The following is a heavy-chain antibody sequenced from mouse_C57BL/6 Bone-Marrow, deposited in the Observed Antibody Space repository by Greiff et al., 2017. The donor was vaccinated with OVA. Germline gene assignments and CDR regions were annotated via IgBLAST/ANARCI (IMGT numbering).Heavy chain of an antibody. Sequence: EVQRVESVAELVRPGASVKLSCTASGFNIKNTYMHWVKQRPEQGLEWIGRIDPANGNTKYAPKFQGKATITADTSSNTAYLQLSSLTSEDTAIYYCARYYYGSSFEGYFDVWGTGTTVTVSS. CDR3: ARYYYGSSFEGYFDV. J-gene: IGHJ1*03. D-gene: IGHD1-1*01. CDR1: GFNIKNTY. V-gene: IGHV14-3*01. CDR2: IDPANGNT.